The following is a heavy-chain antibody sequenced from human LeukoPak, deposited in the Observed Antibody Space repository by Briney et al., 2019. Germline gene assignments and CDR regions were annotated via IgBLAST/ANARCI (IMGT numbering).Heavy chain of an antibody. J-gene: IGHJ4*02. CDR3: ARDLNPEHPTEWFEEEDY. Sequence: PGGSLRLSCATSGFTFRKVGMHWVRQAPGKGLEWVALICYDGSNKYYVESVKGRFTSSRDDSKRTVYLDMNTLRVEDTAVYYCARDLNPEHPTEWFEEEDYWGQGTLVTVSS. CDR1: GFTFRKVG. V-gene: IGHV3-33*01. D-gene: IGHD3-10*01. CDR2: ICYDGSNK.